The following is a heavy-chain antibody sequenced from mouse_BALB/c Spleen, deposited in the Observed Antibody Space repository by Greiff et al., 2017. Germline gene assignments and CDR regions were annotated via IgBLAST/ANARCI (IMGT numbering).Heavy chain of an antibody. V-gene: IGHV1-82*01. D-gene: IGHD4-1*01. CDR3: ARRTGTRDFDY. J-gene: IGHJ2*01. Sequence: QVQLQQSGPGLVQPGASVKISCKASGYAFSSSWMNWVQQRPGQGLEWIGRIYPGDGDTNYTGKFKGKATLTADKSSSTAYMQLSSLTSVDSAVYFCARRTGTRDFDYWGQGTTLTVSA. CDR2: IYPGDGDT. CDR1: GYAFSSSW.